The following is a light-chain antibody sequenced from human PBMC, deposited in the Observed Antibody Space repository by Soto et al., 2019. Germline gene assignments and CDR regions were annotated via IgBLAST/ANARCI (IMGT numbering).Light chain of an antibody. J-gene: IGKJ3*01. CDR2: GAS. CDR1: QSVSSN. CDR3: QQYNNWPPFT. V-gene: IGKV3-15*01. Sequence: EIVMTQSPATLSVSPGERATLSCRASQSVSSNLAWYQQKPGQAPRLLIYGASTRATGIPARFSGSGSGTEFTLTISSLQSEDFAVYDCQQYNNWPPFTCGPGTKVD.